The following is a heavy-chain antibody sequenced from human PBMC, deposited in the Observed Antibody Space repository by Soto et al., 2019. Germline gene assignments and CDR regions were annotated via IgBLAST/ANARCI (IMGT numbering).Heavy chain of an antibody. Sequence: SLKISRRTSGYKFTSSWIAWVRQMPGKGLEWMGIIFPSDSDTGYSPSFQGQVTISADRSTSTVFLQWASLKASDTAVYFCARKDKSGYFNWFDPWGQGTLVTVSS. CDR1: GYKFTSSW. CDR2: IFPSDSDT. D-gene: IGHD3-22*01. CDR3: ARKDKSGYFNWFDP. J-gene: IGHJ5*02. V-gene: IGHV5-51*01.